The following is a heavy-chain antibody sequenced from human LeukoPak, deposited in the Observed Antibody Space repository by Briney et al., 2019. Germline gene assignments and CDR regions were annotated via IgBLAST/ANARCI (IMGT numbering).Heavy chain of an antibody. D-gene: IGHD3-22*01. Sequence: GGSLRLSCAASGFTFSSYAMHWVRQAPGKGLEYVSAISSNGGSTYYANSVKGRFTISRDNSKNKLYLQMGSLRAEDMAVYYFARNDYDSSGFVDYWGQGTLVTVSS. CDR1: GFTFSSYA. CDR3: ARNDYDSSGFVDY. CDR2: ISSNGGST. J-gene: IGHJ4*02. V-gene: IGHV3-64*01.